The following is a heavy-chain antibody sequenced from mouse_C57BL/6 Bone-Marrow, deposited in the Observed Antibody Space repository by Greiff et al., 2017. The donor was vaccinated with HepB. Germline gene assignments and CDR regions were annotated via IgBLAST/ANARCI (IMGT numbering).Heavy chain of an antibody. Sequence: EVKLMESGGGLVQPGESLKLSCESNEYEFPSHDMSWVRKTPEKRLVLVAAINSDGGSTYYPDTMERRFIISRDNTKKTLYLQMSSLRSEDTALYYCARHGGDGYYVPFAYWGQGTLVTVSA. V-gene: IGHV5-2*01. CDR1: EYEFPSHD. CDR2: INSDGGST. CDR3: ARHGGDGYYVPFAY. J-gene: IGHJ3*01. D-gene: IGHD2-3*01.